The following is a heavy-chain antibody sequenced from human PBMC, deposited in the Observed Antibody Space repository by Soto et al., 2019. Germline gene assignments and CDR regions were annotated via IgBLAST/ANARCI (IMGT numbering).Heavy chain of an antibody. Sequence: QVQLVQSGAEVKKPGSSVKVSCKASGGTFSSYTISWVQQAPGQGLEWMGRIIPILGIANYAQKFQARVTITADKSTSTAYRELSSLRSQDTAVYYCARDPLSDYGDYRPVYWGQGTLVTVSS. CDR2: IIPILGIA. CDR1: GGTFSSYT. D-gene: IGHD4-17*01. J-gene: IGHJ4*02. CDR3: ARDPLSDYGDYRPVY. V-gene: IGHV1-69*08.